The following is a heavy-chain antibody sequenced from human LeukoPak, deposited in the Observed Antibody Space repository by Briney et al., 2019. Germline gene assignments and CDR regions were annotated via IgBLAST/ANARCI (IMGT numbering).Heavy chain of an antibody. D-gene: IGHD1-14*01. CDR1: GFTFSSYA. J-gene: IGHJ4*02. V-gene: IGHV3-7*01. Sequence: PGGSLRLSCAASGFTFSSYAMSWVRQAPGKGLEWVANIKQDGSEKYYVDSVKGRFTISRDNAKNSLYLQMNSLRAEDTAVYYCATTGYWGQGTLVTVSS. CDR2: IKQDGSEK. CDR3: ATTGY.